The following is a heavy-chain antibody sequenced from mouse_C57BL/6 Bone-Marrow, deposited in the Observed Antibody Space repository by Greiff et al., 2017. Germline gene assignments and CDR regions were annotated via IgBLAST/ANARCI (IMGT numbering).Heavy chain of an antibody. J-gene: IGHJ3*01. CDR2: IDPENGDT. Sequence: EVQLQQSGAELVRPGASVKLSCTASGFNIKDDYMHWVKQRPEQGLEWIGWIDPENGDTEYASKFQGKATITADTSSNTAYLQLSSLTSEDTAVFYCTTFPFRRAWFAYWGQGTLVTVSA. CDR1: GFNIKDDY. CDR3: TTFPFRRAWFAY. V-gene: IGHV14-4*01.